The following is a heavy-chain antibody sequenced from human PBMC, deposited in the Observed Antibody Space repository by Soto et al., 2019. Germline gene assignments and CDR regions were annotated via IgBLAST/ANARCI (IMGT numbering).Heavy chain of an antibody. J-gene: IGHJ4*02. CDR2: TNSDGSNT. CDR3: IRGPNGPDDF. V-gene: IGHV3-74*01. D-gene: IGHD2-8*01. Sequence: GGSLRLSCAASGFTFSSSWMHWVRQVPGKGLVWVSRTNSDGSNTNYADSVKGRFTISRDNPKNTLYLQMNSLKAEDTAVYYCIRGPNGPDDFWGQGTLVTVSS. CDR1: GFTFSSSW.